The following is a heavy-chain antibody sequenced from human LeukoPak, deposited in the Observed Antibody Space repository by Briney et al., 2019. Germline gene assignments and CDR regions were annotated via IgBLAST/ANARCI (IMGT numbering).Heavy chain of an antibody. Sequence: AETQSLTCTVSGGSISSSSYYWGWIRQPPGKGLEWIGSIYYSGSTYYNPSLKSRVTISVDTSKNQFSLKLSSVTAADTAVYYCARGMRYFGLWGQGTLVTVSS. CDR2: IYYSGST. J-gene: IGHJ4*02. D-gene: IGHD3-9*01. CDR1: GGSISSSSYY. CDR3: ARGMRYFGL. V-gene: IGHV4-39*01.